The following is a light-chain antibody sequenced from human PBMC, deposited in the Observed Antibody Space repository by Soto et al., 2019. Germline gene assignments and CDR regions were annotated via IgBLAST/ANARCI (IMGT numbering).Light chain of an antibody. CDR3: SSYTSSSTYV. CDR2: EVT. V-gene: IGLV2-14*01. Sequence: HSVLTQPASVSGSPGQSITISCTGTSSDVGGYNYVSWYQQHPGKAPKLMVYEVTTRPSGVSNRFSGSKSGNTASLTISGLQAEDEADYYCSSYTSSSTYVFGTGTKV. CDR1: SSDVGGYNY. J-gene: IGLJ1*01.